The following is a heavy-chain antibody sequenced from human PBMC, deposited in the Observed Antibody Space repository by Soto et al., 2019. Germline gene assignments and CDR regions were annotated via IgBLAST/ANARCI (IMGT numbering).Heavy chain of an antibody. V-gene: IGHV3-23*01. CDR2: ISGGGSNT. CDR1: GFPFSSYV. D-gene: IGHD4-4*01. Sequence: EVQLLESGGGLVQRGGSLRLSCAASGFPFSSYVMSWIRQAPGKGLEGVSGISGGGSNTFYADSVKCRFTISRDNSKNTLLVQMNSLGAEDTAVYYCAKDSNKYSSSLRGRYFDYWCQGIGVTVSS. J-gene: IGHJ4*02. CDR3: AKDSNKYSSSLRGRYFDY.